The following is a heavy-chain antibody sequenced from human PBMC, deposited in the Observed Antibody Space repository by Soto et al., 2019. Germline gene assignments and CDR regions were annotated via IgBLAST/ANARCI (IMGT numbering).Heavy chain of an antibody. CDR3: ARDQSGSSGWWAY. D-gene: IGHD6-19*01. CDR2: IWYDGSNK. Sequence: QVQLVESGGGVVQPGRSLRLSCAASGFTFSSYGMHWVRQAPGKGLEWVAVIWYDGSNKYYADSVKGRFTISRDNSKNTLNRQMNSLRAEDTAVYYCARDQSGSSGWWAYWGQGTLVTVSS. V-gene: IGHV3-33*01. J-gene: IGHJ4*02. CDR1: GFTFSSYG.